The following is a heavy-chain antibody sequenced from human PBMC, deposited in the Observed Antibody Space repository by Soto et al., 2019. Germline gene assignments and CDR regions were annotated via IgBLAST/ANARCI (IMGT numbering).Heavy chain of an antibody. CDR2: IIPIFGTA. CDR3: ARDDIVVVLGYYYYYGMDV. D-gene: IGHD2-15*01. Sequence: QVQLVQSGADVKKPGSSVKVSCKASGGTFIRYSISWVRQAPGQGLEWVGGIIPIFGTANYAQQFQGRVTITADESTSTAYMELSSLRSEDTAVYYCARDDIVVVLGYYYYYGMDVWGQGTTVTVSS. J-gene: IGHJ6*02. CDR1: GGTFIRYS. V-gene: IGHV1-69*01.